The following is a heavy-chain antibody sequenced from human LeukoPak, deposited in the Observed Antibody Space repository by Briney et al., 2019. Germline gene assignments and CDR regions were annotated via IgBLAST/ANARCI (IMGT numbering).Heavy chain of an antibody. Sequence: PSETLSLTCTVSGVSVIHCYWSWIRQPAGEGPEWFGRMYTSGDTAYNPSLKSRVTMSIDTSKNQFSLKLSSVTAADTAVYYCATSGSSLDYCHYIDVWGKGTTVTVSS. CDR1: GVSVIHCY. D-gene: IGHD3-10*01. J-gene: IGHJ6*03. CDR2: MYTSGDT. V-gene: IGHV4-4*07. CDR3: ATSGSSLDYCHYIDV.